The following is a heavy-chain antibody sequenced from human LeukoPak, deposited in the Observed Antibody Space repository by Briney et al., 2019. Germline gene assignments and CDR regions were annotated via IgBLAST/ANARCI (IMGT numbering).Heavy chain of an antibody. D-gene: IGHD3-16*01. CDR1: GYTLNKVS. CDR3: ATENFGLGSPFDP. V-gene: IGHV1-24*01. J-gene: IGHJ5*02. Sequence: ASVKVSCKVAGYTLNKVSMHWVRQAPGQGLEWMGGFDPEDGERISAQKFQGRVTMTEDTSTDTAYMELSSLTSEDTAMYYCATENFGLGSPFDPWDQGTLVTVSS. CDR2: FDPEDGER.